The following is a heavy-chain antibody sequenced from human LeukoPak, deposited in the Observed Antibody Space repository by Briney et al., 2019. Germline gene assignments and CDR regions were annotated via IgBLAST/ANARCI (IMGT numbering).Heavy chain of an antibody. J-gene: IGHJ4*02. V-gene: IGHV4-31*03. CDR3: ASVDCSGGTCLLDY. Sequence: PSETLSLTCTVSGGSISSGGYYWNWIRQHPGKGLEWIGNINYSGSTCYNPSLKSRVSISVDTSKNQFSLRLTSVTAADTAVYYCASVDCSGGTCLLDYWVQGTLVTVSS. CDR1: GGSISSGGYY. CDR2: INYSGST. D-gene: IGHD2-15*01.